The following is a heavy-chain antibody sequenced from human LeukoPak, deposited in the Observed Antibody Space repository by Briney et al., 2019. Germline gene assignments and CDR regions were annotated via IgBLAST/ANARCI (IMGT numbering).Heavy chain of an antibody. CDR2: IYYSGST. CDR1: GGSISSGGYY. CDR3: AIGPGLGLLYFQH. J-gene: IGHJ1*01. Sequence: SETLSLTCTVSGGSISSGGYYWGWIRQPPGKGLEWIGYIYYSGSTYYNPSLKSRVTISVDTSKNQFSLKLSSVTAADTAVYYCAIGPGLGLLYFQHWGQGTLVTVSS. V-gene: IGHV4-31*03.